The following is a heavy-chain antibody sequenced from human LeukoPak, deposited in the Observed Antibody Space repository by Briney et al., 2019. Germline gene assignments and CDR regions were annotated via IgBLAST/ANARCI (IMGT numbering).Heavy chain of an antibody. Sequence: GGSLRLSCAASGFTFDDYGMSWVRQAPGKGLEWVSGINWNGGSTGYADSVKGRYTISRDNAKNFLYLQMNNVRAEDTGVYYCARRDEAYDSIDNWGQGTLVTVSS. V-gene: IGHV3-20*04. CDR2: INWNGGST. J-gene: IGHJ4*02. D-gene: IGHD3-3*01. CDR1: GFTFDDYG. CDR3: ARRDEAYDSIDN.